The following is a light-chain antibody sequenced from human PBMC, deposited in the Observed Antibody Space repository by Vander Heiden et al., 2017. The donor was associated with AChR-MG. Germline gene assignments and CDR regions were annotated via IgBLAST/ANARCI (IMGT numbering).Light chain of an antibody. CDR3: QQYDSSPWT. Sequence: DIVMPQSPDPLAVSLGEPATINCKSSQSVLYSSNNKNYLAWYQQKPGQPPKLLIYWASTRESGVPDRLSGGGSGTDFTLTISSLQAEDVAVYYCQQYDSSPWTFGQGTKVEIK. CDR2: WAS. J-gene: IGKJ1*01. V-gene: IGKV4-1*01. CDR1: QSVLYSSNNKNY.